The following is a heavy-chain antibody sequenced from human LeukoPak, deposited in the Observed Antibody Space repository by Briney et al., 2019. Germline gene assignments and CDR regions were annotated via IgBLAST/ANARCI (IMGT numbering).Heavy chain of an antibody. J-gene: IGHJ6*03. V-gene: IGHV4-59*01. Sequence: SETLSLTCTVSGGSISSYYWSWIRQPPGKGLEWIRYIYYSGSTNYNPSLKSRVTISVDTSKIQFSLKLSSVTAADTAVYYCARARGYIAAAGKFFYMDVWGKGTTVTVSS. CDR1: GGSISSYY. CDR2: IYYSGST. D-gene: IGHD6-13*01. CDR3: ARARGYIAAAGKFFYMDV.